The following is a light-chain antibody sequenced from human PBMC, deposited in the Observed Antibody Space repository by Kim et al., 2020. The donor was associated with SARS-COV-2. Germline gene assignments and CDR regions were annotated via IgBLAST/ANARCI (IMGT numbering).Light chain of an antibody. CDR3: QSYDISNVI. Sequence: GTTVTISCTRPSGNIADNYVQWYQQRPGSAPTIVIYEDSERPSGVPDRFSGSIDTSSSSASLTISGLKTEDEADYYCQSYDISNVIFGGGTQLTVL. V-gene: IGLV6-57*03. J-gene: IGLJ2*01. CDR2: EDS. CDR1: SGNIADNY.